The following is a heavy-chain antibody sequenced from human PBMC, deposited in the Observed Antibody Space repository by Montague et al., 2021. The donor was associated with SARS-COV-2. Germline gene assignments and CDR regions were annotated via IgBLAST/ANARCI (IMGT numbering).Heavy chain of an antibody. J-gene: IGHJ4*02. CDR3: ARGRVDTTMMLVVFTGAAHYFDS. CDR2: VNHSGRI. V-gene: IGHV4-34*01. Sequence: SETLSLTCAVYGGSFSDYYWTWIRQSPGKGLEWLGEVNHSGRINYNPSLKSRITISVDTSKNQFSLRLRSVTAADTAVYYCARGRVDTTMMLVVFTGAAHYFDSWGQGTLVSVSS. CDR1: GGSFSDYY. D-gene: IGHD3-22*01.